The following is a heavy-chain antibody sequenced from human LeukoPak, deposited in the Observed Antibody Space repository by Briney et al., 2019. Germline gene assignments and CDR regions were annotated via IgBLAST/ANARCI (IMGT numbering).Heavy chain of an antibody. J-gene: IGHJ4*02. CDR1: GYTFTSYC. V-gene: IGHV1-18*01. CDR2: ISAYNGNT. Sequence: ASVKVSCKASGYTFTSYCISWVRQAPGQGLEWMGWISAYNGNTNYAQKLQGRVTMTTDTSTSTAYMELRSLRSDDTAVYYCARAYDYVWGSYRYCSFEYWGQGTLVTVSS. D-gene: IGHD3-16*02. CDR3: ARAYDYVWGSYRYCSFEY.